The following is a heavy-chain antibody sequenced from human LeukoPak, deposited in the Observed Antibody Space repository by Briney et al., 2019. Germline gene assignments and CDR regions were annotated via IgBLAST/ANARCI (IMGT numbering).Heavy chain of an antibody. CDR3: AKDGGCWSDYSYFDY. D-gene: IGHD3-3*01. CDR1: GFTFSDYY. CDR2: ISSSGGTI. V-gene: IGHV3-11*04. Sequence: GGSLRLSCAASGFTFSDYYMSWIRQAPGKGLEWVSYISSSGGTIYYADSVKGRFTISRDNSKNSLCLQMNSLRAEDTAVYFCAKDGGCWSDYSYFDYWGQGTQVTVSS. J-gene: IGHJ4*02.